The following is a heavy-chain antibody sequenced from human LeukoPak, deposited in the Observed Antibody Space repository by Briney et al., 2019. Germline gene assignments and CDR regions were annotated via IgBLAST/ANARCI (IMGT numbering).Heavy chain of an antibody. D-gene: IGHD3-10*01. CDR3: ARAPRSRGFDY. Sequence: ASVKVSCKASGYTFTSYDFNWVRQATGQGPEWMGWMNPNSGATGYAQKFQGRVTMTRSASINTAYMELSNLRSEDTAVYYCARAPRSRGFDYWGQGTLVTVSS. CDR2: MNPNSGAT. J-gene: IGHJ4*02. CDR1: GYTFTSYD. V-gene: IGHV1-8*01.